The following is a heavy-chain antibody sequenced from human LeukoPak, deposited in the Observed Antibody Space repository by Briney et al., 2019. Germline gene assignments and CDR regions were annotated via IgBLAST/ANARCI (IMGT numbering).Heavy chain of an antibody. J-gene: IGHJ6*02. V-gene: IGHV3-53*01. CDR2: IYSGCST. D-gene: IGHD2-21*01. Sequence: GGSLTLTCAASGFTVSSNYMNWVRQAPAKGLERVSVIYSGCSTYYADSVKGRFTKSRDNSKNTLYLQMNTLKAQEKVVYYCTIAKVGIMDVWGQGTTVTVSS. CDR1: GFTVSSNY. CDR3: TIAKVGIMDV.